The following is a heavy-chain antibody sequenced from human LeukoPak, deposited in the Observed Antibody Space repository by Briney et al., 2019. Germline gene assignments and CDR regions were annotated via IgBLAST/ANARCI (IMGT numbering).Heavy chain of an antibody. CDR3: ARWGYSSSWSNYYFDY. CDR2: IYYSGST. J-gene: IGHJ4*02. CDR1: GGSISSSSYY. V-gene: IGHV4-39*01. D-gene: IGHD6-13*01. Sequence: PSETLSLTCTVSGGSISSSSYYWGWIRQPPGKGLEWIGSIYYSGSTYYNPSLKSRVTISVDTSKNQFSLKLSSVTAADTAVYYCARWGYSSSWSNYYFDYWGQGTLVTVSS.